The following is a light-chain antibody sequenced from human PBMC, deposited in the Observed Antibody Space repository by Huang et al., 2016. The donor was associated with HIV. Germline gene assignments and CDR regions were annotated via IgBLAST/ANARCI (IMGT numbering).Light chain of an antibody. CDR2: AAS. J-gene: IGKJ4*01. V-gene: IGKV1-9*01. Sequence: IQLTQSPSSLSASVGDRVTITCRASQGISHYLAWYQQQPGKAPKLLIYAASTLDTGVPSRFSGSGSGTDFTLTISSLQPEDFATYYCQQLDSYPVTFGGGTKVDIK. CDR3: QQLDSYPVT. CDR1: QGISHY.